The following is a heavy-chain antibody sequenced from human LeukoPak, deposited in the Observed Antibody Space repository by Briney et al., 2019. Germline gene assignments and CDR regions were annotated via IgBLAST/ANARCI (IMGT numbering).Heavy chain of an antibody. J-gene: IGHJ6*02. V-gene: IGHV4-59*12. CDR3: ARDFMVRGQWSAYYGMDV. D-gene: IGHD3-10*01. CDR1: GGSISSYY. Sequence: SETLSLTCTVSGGSISSYYWSWIRQPPGKGLEWVGYIYYSGSTNYNPYLKSRVTISVDTSKNQFSLKLSSVTAADTAVYYCARDFMVRGQWSAYYGMDVWGQGTTVTVSS. CDR2: IYYSGST.